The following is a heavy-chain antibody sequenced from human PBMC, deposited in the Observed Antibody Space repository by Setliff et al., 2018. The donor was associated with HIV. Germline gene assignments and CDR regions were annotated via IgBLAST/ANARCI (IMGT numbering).Heavy chain of an antibody. CDR1: GFTFSSYW. J-gene: IGHJ4*02. CDR3: ARDRYYSGSSGYFYFDY. V-gene: IGHV3-7*03. D-gene: IGHD3-22*01. Sequence: PGGSLRLSCAASGFTFSSYWMSWVRRAPGKGLEWVATIKEDGSEKYYVDSVKGRFTISRDNAENSLSLQMNSLRAEDTAVYYCARDRYYSGSSGYFYFDYWGQGTLVTVSS. CDR2: IKEDGSEK.